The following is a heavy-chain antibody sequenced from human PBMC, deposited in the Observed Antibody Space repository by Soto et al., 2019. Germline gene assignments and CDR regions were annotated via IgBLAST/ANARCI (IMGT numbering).Heavy chain of an antibody. D-gene: IGHD1-1*01. Sequence: GGSLRLSCVGSGFDVTTNCMRWVRQAPGKGLECVSIVCTGGATHYADSVKGRFTIARDRSKNTVHLQMNNVRAEDTAVYYCVRDKRTISGIFPGYWGQGTQVTVS. V-gene: IGHV3-53*01. J-gene: IGHJ4*02. CDR1: GFDVTTNC. CDR2: VCTGGAT. CDR3: VRDKRTISGIFPGY.